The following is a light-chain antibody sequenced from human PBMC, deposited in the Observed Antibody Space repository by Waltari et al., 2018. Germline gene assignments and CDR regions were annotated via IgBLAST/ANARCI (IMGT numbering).Light chain of an antibody. CDR2: DVN. V-gene: IGLV2-11*01. CDR3: CSYAGSQTSV. J-gene: IGLJ2*01. Sequence: QSALTQPRSVSGSPGQSVTISCTGTSRDVGGYDYVPWYQQHPGKAPKLMIYDVNKRPSGVPDRFSGSKSGNTASLTISGLQADDEADYYCCSYAGSQTSVFGGGTKVTVL. CDR1: SRDVGGYDY.